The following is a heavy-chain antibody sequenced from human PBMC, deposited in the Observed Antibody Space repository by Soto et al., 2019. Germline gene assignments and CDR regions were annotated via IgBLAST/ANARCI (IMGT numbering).Heavy chain of an antibody. CDR2: INTDGSTK. V-gene: IGHV3-74*03. D-gene: IGHD2-15*01. CDR3: ENPLLQQGHLDD. J-gene: IGHJ4*02. Sequence: XGSLRLTCAASGFTFSSYCMHWVRQAPGKGLVWVSRINTDGSTKKYADYVKGRFTVARDNAKNTLYLQMNSLRAEDTAVYYLENPLLQQGHLDDWGQGTLVTVSS. CDR1: GFTFSSYC.